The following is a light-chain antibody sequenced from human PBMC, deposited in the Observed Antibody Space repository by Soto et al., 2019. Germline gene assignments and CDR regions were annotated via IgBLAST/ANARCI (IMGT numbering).Light chain of an antibody. CDR1: SSDVGGYKY. CDR2: DIR. CDR3: SSSTSSSTRV. J-gene: IGLJ1*01. Sequence: QSALTQPASVSGSPGQSITISCTGTSSDVGGYKYVSWYQQHPGKAPKLMIYDIRNRPSGVSNRFSGSKSGNTASLTISGLQAEDEADYYSSSSTSSSTRVFGTGTKLTVL. V-gene: IGLV2-14*03.